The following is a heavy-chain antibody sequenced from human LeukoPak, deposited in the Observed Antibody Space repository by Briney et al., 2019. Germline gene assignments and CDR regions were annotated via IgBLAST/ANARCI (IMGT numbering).Heavy chain of an antibody. V-gene: IGHV3-48*03. J-gene: IGHJ4*02. Sequence: QPGGSLTRSGAAAGFACGSYGMIWVRQAPGKGLEWGSYTINSGSIMYYADSVKGRFTISRDNSKNSLFMQMNGLRADDPAVYYCARDWRSSWSVFDYWGQGTVV. CDR3: ARDWRSSWSVFDY. CDR2: TINSGSIM. CDR1: GFACGSYG. D-gene: IGHD6-13*01.